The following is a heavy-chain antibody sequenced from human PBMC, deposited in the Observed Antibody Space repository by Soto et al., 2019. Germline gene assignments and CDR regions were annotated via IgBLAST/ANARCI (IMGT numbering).Heavy chain of an antibody. CDR1: GASLSDNY. V-gene: IGHV4-34*01. CDR3: AIGRGAFDA. CDR2: INHSGNT. Sequence: HVHLQQGRAGLLKPSETLSLTCAVYGASLSDNYCNWLRQPPGKGLVWIWEINHSGNTNYNPSLRSRVPISIETSKNQLSLNLRSVSAADTAVYYCAIGRGAFDARGQGPPVNVSS. J-gene: IGHJ5*02.